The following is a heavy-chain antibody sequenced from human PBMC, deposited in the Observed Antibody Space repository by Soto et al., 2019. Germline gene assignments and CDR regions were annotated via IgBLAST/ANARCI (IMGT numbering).Heavy chain of an antibody. D-gene: IGHD6-19*01. CDR1: GFTVSSNY. V-gene: IGHV3-66*01. J-gene: IGHJ4*02. CDR3: ARGLVGSSGFVDY. CDR2: IYSGGST. Sequence: EVQLVESGGGLVQPGGSLRLSCAASGFTVSSNYMSWVRQAPGKGLEWVSVIYSGGSTYYADSVKDRFAISRDNSKNTLYLQMNSLRAEDTAVFYCARGLVGSSGFVDYWGQGTLVTVSS.